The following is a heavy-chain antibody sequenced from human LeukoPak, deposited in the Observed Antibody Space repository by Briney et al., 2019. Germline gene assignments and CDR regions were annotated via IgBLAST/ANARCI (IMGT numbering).Heavy chain of an antibody. CDR2: ISTSSIYI. CDR3: ASLSGAVAGRDPFDY. J-gene: IGHJ4*02. Sequence: GGSLRLSCAASGFTFSRNSMNWVRQAPGKGLEWVSSISTSSIYIYYADSVKGRFTTSRDNAKNSLYLQMNSLRAEDTAVYYCASLSGAVAGRDPFDYWGQGTLVTVSS. D-gene: IGHD6-19*01. V-gene: IGHV3-21*01. CDR1: GFTFSRNS.